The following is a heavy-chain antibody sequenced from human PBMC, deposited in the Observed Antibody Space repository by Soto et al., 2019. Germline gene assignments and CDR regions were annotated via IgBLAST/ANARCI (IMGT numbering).Heavy chain of an antibody. CDR2: ISGSGGST. CDR1: GFTFSSYA. D-gene: IGHD4-17*01. CDR3: AKKNYGDYALSYYYYGMDV. V-gene: IGHV3-23*01. Sequence: GESLKISCAASGFTFSSYAMSWVRQAPGKGLEWVSAISGSGGSTYYADSVKGRFTISRDNSKNTLYLQMNSLRAEDTAVYYCAKKNYGDYALSYYYYGMDVWGQGTTVTVSS. J-gene: IGHJ6*02.